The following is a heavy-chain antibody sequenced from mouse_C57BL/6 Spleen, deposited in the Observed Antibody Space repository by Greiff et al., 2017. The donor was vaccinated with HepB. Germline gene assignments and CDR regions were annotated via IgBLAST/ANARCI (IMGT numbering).Heavy chain of an antibody. D-gene: IGHD2-5*01. CDR1: GYTFTSYD. CDR2: IYPSDGST. CDR3: ARRGSNFPWFAY. V-gene: IGHV1-85*01. J-gene: IGHJ3*01. Sequence: VQLQQSGPELVKPGASVKLSCKASGYTFTSYDINWVKQRPGQGLEWIGWIYPSDGSTKYNEKFKGKATLTVDTSSSTAYMELHSLTSEDSAVYFCARRGSNFPWFAYWGQGTLVTVSA.